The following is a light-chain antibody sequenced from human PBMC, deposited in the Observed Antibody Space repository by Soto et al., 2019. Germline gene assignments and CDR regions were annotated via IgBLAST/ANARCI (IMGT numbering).Light chain of an antibody. CDR2: EVT. V-gene: IGLV2-14*01. J-gene: IGLJ1*01. CDR1: SSDVGGYNY. CDR3: SSYTSSTAYV. Sequence: QSVLTQPACVSGSPGQSITISCTGTSSDVGGYNYVSWYQLHPGKAPKLILYEVTNRPSGVSDRFSGSKSGNTASLTISGLQAEDEADYYCSSYTSSTAYVFGTGTKV.